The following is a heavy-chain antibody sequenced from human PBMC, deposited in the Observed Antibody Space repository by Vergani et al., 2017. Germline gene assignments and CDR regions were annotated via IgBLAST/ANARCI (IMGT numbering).Heavy chain of an antibody. CDR1: GGSISSSNW. Sequence: QESGPGLVKPSGTLSLTCAVSGGSISSSNWWSWVRQPPGKALEWLAHIFSNDEKSYSTSLKSRLTISKDTSKSQVVLTMTNMDPVDTATYYCARIGAGAADYWGQGTLVTISS. CDR3: ARIGAGAADY. D-gene: IGHD6-13*01. J-gene: IGHJ4*02. CDR2: IFSNDEK. V-gene: IGHV2-26*01.